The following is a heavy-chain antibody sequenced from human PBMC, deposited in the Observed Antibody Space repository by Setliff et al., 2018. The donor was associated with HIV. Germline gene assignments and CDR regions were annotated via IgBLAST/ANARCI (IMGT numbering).Heavy chain of an antibody. CDR2: MNPKSGNK. D-gene: IGHD6-13*01. CDR1: GYSFVSFE. V-gene: IGHV1-8*02. CDR3: ATTAAAESGRLGY. Sequence: ASVKVSCKGFGYSFVSFEINWVRQATGQGLEWMGWMNPKSGNKDYAQKFQGRLTMTRNTSISTVYMELSSLRSEGTAVYYCATTAAAESGRLGYWGQGTLVTVSS. J-gene: IGHJ4*02.